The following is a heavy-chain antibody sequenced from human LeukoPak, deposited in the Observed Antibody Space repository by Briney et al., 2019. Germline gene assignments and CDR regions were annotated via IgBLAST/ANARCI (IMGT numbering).Heavy chain of an antibody. Sequence: SETLSLTYTVSGGSISSYYWSWIRQPPGKGLEWIGYIYYSGSTNYNPSLKSRVTISVDTSKYQFSLKLSSVTAADTAVYYCARVLGGATHYLDYWGQGTLVTVPS. D-gene: IGHD1-26*01. CDR2: IYYSGST. V-gene: IGHV4-59*01. J-gene: IGHJ4*02. CDR1: GGSISSYY. CDR3: ARVLGGATHYLDY.